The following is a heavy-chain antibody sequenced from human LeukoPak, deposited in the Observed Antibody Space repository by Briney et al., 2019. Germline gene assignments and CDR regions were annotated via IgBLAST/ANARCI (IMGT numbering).Heavy chain of an antibody. J-gene: IGHJ4*02. CDR3: AREGSSDLSSWLIGYFDY. CDR1: GFTFSSNE. Sequence: PGGSLRLSCAASGFTFSSNEMNWVRQAPGKGLEWVSYISSSGNTIYYADSVKGRFTISRDNAKNSLYLQMNSLRAEDTAVYYCAREGSSDLSSWLIGYFDYWGQGTLVTVSS. CDR2: ISSSGNTI. D-gene: IGHD6-25*01. V-gene: IGHV3-48*03.